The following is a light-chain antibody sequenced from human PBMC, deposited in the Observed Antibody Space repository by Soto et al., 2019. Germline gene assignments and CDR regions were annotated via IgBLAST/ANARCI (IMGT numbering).Light chain of an antibody. V-gene: IGKV1-5*03. CDR3: QQYYSYPTWT. CDR1: QSISSW. Sequence: DIQMTQSPSTLSASVGDRVTITCRASQSISSWLAWYQQKPGKVPELLIYKASSLESGVPSRFSVSGSGTEFTLTVSSLQPDDFATYYCQQYYSYPTWTFGQGAKVEIK. CDR2: KAS. J-gene: IGKJ1*01.